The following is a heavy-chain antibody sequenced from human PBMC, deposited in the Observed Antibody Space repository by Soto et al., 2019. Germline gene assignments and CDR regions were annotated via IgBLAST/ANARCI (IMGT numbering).Heavy chain of an antibody. J-gene: IGHJ5*02. CDR1: GGTFSSFT. V-gene: IGHV1-69*02. Sequence: QVQLVKSGTEVKKPGYSVKVSCKASGGTFSSFTISWVRQAPGQGLEWMGRIIPILGIANYAQKFQGIVTITADKSTSTAYMELSSLRAEDTAVYYCATLSSTGPWGQGTLVTVSS. CDR2: IIPILGIA. CDR3: ATLSSTGP. D-gene: IGHD2-2*01.